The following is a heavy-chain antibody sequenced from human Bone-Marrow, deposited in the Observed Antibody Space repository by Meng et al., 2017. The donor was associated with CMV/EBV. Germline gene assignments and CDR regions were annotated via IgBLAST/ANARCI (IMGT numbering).Heavy chain of an antibody. V-gene: IGHV3-11*04. D-gene: IGHD2-15*01. CDR1: GFIFTAHY. Sequence: GESLKISCEGSGFIFTAHYMTWIRQTPGKGLEWVASITSRGHGGSPKYHATSVQGRFTISRDTAKNSLHLRMDSLKVDDTGLYYCARDNGSAIDLWGQGPLVTFSS. J-gene: IGHJ4*02. CDR3: ARDNGSAIDL. CDR2: ITSRGHGGSPK.